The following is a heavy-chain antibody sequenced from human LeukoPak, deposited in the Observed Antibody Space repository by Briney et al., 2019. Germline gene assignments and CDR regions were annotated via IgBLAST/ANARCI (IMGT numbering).Heavy chain of an antibody. D-gene: IGHD1-26*01. V-gene: IGHV4-34*01. J-gene: IGHJ5*02. Sequence: SETLSLTCAIYIDSFSNYHWNWIRQTPAKGMEWIGEVNESGGTNISPSLRSRVILSVDTSKNQFSLKLISVTVADTAIYYCARGQGATVPQVGKNWFDPWGQGTRATVSS. CDR2: VNESGGT. CDR1: IDSFSNYH. CDR3: ARGQGATVPQVGKNWFDP.